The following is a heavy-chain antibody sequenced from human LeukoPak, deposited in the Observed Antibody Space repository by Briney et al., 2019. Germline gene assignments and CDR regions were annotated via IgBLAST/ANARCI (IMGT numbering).Heavy chain of an antibody. V-gene: IGHV4-59*01. CDR1: GGSISSYY. CDR2: IYYSGST. Sequence: SETLSLTCTVSGGSISSYYWSWIRQPPGKGLEWIGYIYYSGSTNYNPSLKSRVTISVDTSKNQFSLKLSPVTAADTAVYYCARARVWYSSGWRAFDIWGQGTMVTVSS. D-gene: IGHD6-19*01. J-gene: IGHJ3*02. CDR3: ARARVWYSSGWRAFDI.